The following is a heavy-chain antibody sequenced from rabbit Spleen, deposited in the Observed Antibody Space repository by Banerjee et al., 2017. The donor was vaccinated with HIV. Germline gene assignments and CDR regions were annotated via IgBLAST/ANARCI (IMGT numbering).Heavy chain of an antibody. V-gene: IGHV1S40*01. CDR3: ARDLTDVIGWNFGW. CDR2: IYGGSY. J-gene: IGHJ4*01. Sequence: QSLEESGGDLVKPGASLTLTCTASGFTISSTYWMCWFRQAPGRGLEWIACIYGGSYKYASWAKGRFTISKTSSTTVTLQMTSLTAADTATYFCARDLTDVIGWNFGWWGPGPLVTVS. D-gene: IGHD1-1*01. CDR1: GFTISSTYW.